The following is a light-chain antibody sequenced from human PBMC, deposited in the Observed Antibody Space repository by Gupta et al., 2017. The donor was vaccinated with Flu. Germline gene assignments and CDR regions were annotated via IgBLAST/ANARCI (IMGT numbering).Light chain of an antibody. CDR2: DVS. J-gene: IGLJ1*01. Sequence: QSALTQPASVSGSPRQSITISCTGPNSDVGYYNYVSWYQQHPGRAPKLIIYDVSNRPSGISNRFSGSKSGNTAFLTIFGLQAEDEADYYCSSYTSTTTPYVFGTGTKVSVL. V-gene: IGLV2-14*03. CDR1: NSDVGYYNY. CDR3: SSYTSTTTPYV.